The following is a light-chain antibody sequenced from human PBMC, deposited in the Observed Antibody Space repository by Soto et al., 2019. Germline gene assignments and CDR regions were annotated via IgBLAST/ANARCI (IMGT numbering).Light chain of an antibody. CDR2: DVS. CDR1: SSDVGGYNY. J-gene: IGLJ1*01. Sequence: QSVLTEPASGAGAPGQWIAISCTGTSSDVGGYNYVSWYQHHPGKAPKLMVYDVSNRPSGVSNRFSGSKSGNTASLTISGLQAEDEADYYCSSYTSSSTYVFGTGTKVTVL. V-gene: IGLV2-14*03. CDR3: SSYTSSSTYV.